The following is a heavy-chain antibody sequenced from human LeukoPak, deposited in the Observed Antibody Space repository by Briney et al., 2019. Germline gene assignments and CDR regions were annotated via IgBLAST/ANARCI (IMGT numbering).Heavy chain of an antibody. J-gene: IGHJ4*02. CDR2: ISWNSGSI. CDR1: GFTFDDYA. V-gene: IGHV3-9*01. Sequence: PGGSLRLSCAASGFTFDDYAMHWVRQAPGKGLEWVSGISWNSGSIGYADSVKGRFTISRDNAKNSLYLQMNSLRAEDTALYYCAKGYCSSTICLVDYWGQGTLVTVSS. CDR3: AKGYCSSTICLVDY. D-gene: IGHD2-2*01.